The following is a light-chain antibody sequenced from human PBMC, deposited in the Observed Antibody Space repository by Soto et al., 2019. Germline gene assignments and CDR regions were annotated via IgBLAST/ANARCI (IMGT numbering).Light chain of an antibody. CDR1: QSVSSSY. CDR2: GAS. J-gene: IGKJ5*01. CDR3: QQYGSSIT. V-gene: IGKV3-20*01. Sequence: IVLTQSPGTLSLSPGERATLSCRASQSVSSSYLAWYQQKPGQAPRLLIYGASSRATGTPDRFSGSGSGTDFTPTINRLEHEDSAVYYCQQYGSSITFGQGTRLEIK.